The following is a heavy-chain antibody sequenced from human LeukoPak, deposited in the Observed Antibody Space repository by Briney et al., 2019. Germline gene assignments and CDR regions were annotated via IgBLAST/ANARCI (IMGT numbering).Heavy chain of an antibody. Sequence: ASVKVSCKASGYTFTSYGISWVRQAPGQGFEWMGWISAYNGNTNYAQKLQGRVTMTTDTSTSTAYMELRSLRSDDTAVYYCARDAPTAPITMIVVDRPGADYYGMDVWGQGTTVTVSS. J-gene: IGHJ6*02. V-gene: IGHV1-18*01. CDR2: ISAYNGNT. CDR3: ARDAPTAPITMIVVDRPGADYYGMDV. CDR1: GYTFTSYG. D-gene: IGHD3-22*01.